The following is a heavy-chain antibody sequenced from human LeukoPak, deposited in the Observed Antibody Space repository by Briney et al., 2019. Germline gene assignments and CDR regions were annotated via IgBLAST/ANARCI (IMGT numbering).Heavy chain of an antibody. CDR3: ARAKGVAVAGTWWLSNYCDY. Sequence: ASVKVSCKASGYTFTGYYMHWVRQAPGQGLEWMGWINPNSGGTNYAQKFQGRVTMTRDTSISTAYMELSRLRSDDTAVYYCARAKGVAVAGTWWLSNYCDYWGQGTLVTVSS. V-gene: IGHV1-2*02. D-gene: IGHD6-19*01. J-gene: IGHJ4*02. CDR2: INPNSGGT. CDR1: GYTFTGYY.